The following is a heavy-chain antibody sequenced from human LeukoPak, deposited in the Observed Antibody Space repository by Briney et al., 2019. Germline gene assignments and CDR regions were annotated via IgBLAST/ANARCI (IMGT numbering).Heavy chain of an antibody. Sequence: PSETLSLTCAVSGGSISSGGYSWSWIRQPPGKGLEWIGYIYHSGSTYYNPSLKSRVTMSVDRSKNQFSLKLSSVTAADTAVYYCARGGSTSYRKFLYNWFDPWGQGTLVTVSS. CDR3: ARGGSTSYRKFLYNWFDP. CDR1: GGSISSGGYS. D-gene: IGHD1-1*01. CDR2: IYHSGST. J-gene: IGHJ5*02. V-gene: IGHV4-30-2*01.